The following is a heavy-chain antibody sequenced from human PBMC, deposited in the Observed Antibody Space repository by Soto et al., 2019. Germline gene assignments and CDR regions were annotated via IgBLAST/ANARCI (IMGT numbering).Heavy chain of an antibody. D-gene: IGHD6-19*01. J-gene: IGHJ4*02. CDR3: AKTRSDGGWYVGYYFDY. V-gene: IGHV3-23*01. CDR2: ISGSGGST. CDR1: GFTFSSYA. Sequence: EVQLLESGGGLVQPGGSLRLSCAASGFTFSSYAMSWVRQAPGKGLEWVSAISGSGGSTYYADSVKGRFTISRDNSKNTLYLQMNSLRADDTAVYYCAKTRSDGGWYVGYYFDYWGQGTLVTVSS.